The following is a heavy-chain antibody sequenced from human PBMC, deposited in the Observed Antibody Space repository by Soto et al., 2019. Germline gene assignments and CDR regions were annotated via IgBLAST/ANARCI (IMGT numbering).Heavy chain of an antibody. CDR2: IYHSGST. V-gene: IGHV4-38-2*01. CDR1: GYSISSAYY. Sequence: SETLSLTCAVSGYSISSAYYWGWIRQPPGKGLEWIGSIYHSGSTYYNPSLKSRVTISLDTSKNQFSLKLSSVTAADTAVYYCASDMHPGLPHSTDHWGQATLLTGSS. J-gene: IGHJ5*02. CDR3: ASDMHPGLPHSTDH. D-gene: IGHD3-16*01.